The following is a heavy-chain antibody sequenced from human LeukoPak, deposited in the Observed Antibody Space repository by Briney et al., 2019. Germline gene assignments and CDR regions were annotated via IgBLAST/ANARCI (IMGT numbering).Heavy chain of an antibody. Sequence: GGSLRLSCAASGFTFSNAWMSWVRQAPGKGLEWVGRIKSKTDGGTTDYAAPVKGRFTISRDDSKNTLYLQMNSLRAEDTAVYYCARDGRYFDPPAYYYYMDVWGKGTTVTVSS. CDR3: ARDGRYFDPPAYYYYMDV. CDR1: GFTFSNAW. J-gene: IGHJ6*03. CDR2: IKSKTDGGTT. D-gene: IGHD3-9*01. V-gene: IGHV3-15*01.